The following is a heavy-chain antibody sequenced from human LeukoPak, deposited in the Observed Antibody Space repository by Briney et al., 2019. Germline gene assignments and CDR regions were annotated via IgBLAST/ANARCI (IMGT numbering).Heavy chain of an antibody. Sequence: SVKVSCKASGGTFSRFAMSWVRQAPGQGLEWMGGIIPIFGTANYAQKFQGRLTITADEFTGTAYMELSSLRSEDTAVYYCARVVTPKYCSSPSCYWKGWFDPWGQGTLVTVSS. J-gene: IGHJ5*02. CDR2: IIPIFGTA. CDR1: GGTFSRFA. CDR3: ARVVTPKYCSSPSCYWKGWFDP. V-gene: IGHV1-69*01. D-gene: IGHD2-2*01.